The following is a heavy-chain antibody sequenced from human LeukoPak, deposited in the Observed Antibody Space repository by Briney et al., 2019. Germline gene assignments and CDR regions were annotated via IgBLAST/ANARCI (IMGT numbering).Heavy chain of an antibody. V-gene: IGHV1-2*02. Sequence: GASVKVSCKASGYTFTGYYMHWVRQAPGQGLEWMGWINPNSGGTNYAQKFQGRVTMTRDTSISTAYMELSRLRSDDTAVYYCARAPGGHSYVSGNYYSLSHIFDYWGQGTLVTVSS. CDR2: INPNSGGT. J-gene: IGHJ4*02. D-gene: IGHD3-10*01. CDR1: GYTFTGYY. CDR3: ARAPGGHSYVSGNYYSLSHIFDY.